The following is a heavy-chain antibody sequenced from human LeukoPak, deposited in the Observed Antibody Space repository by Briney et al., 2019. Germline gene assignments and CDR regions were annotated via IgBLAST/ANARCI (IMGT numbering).Heavy chain of an antibody. V-gene: IGHV1-8*02. J-gene: IGHJ5*02. Sequence: GASVKVSCKASGGTFSSYAISWVRQAPGQGLEWMGWMNPNSGNTGYAQKFQGRVTMTRNTSISTAYMELSSLRSEDTAVYYCARVGYSSGWGRGNWFDPWGRGTLVTVSS. CDR1: GGTFSSYA. D-gene: IGHD6-19*01. CDR3: ARVGYSSGWGRGNWFDP. CDR2: MNPNSGNT.